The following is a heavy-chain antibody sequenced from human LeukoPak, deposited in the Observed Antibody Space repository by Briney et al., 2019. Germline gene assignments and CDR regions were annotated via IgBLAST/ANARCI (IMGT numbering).Heavy chain of an antibody. CDR2: TYYRLKWYN. J-gene: IGHJ6*02. V-gene: IGHV6-1*01. Sequence: SQTLSVTCAISGDSVSSNSAAWNWIRQSPSRGLEWLGWTYYRLKWYNDYAVSVKSRITTTPDTSKSQFSLQLNSVTPEDTAVYYCARAAASVSRWPVAYYGMDVWGQGTTVTVSS. D-gene: IGHD2-2*01. CDR1: GDSVSSNSAA. CDR3: ARAAASVSRWPVAYYGMDV.